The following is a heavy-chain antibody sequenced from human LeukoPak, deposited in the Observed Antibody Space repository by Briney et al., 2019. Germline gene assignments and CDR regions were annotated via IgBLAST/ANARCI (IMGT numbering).Heavy chain of an antibody. V-gene: IGHV1-2*02. D-gene: IGHD3-9*01. J-gene: IGHJ4*02. CDR1: GYIFTTYF. CDR2: INPNNGDT. CDR3: AREGGHDILTGYQDY. Sequence: ASVKVSCKASGYIFTTYFIHWVRQAPGQVLEWMGWINPNNGDTNYVQKFQGRVTMTRDTSISTAYMELTRLRSDDTAVYYCAREGGHDILTGYQDYWRQGTLVTVSS.